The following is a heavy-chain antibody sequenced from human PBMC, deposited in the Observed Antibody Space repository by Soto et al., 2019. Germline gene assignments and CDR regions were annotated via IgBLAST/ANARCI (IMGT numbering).Heavy chain of an antibody. V-gene: IGHV3-23*01. D-gene: IGHD2-2*02. CDR2: ISGSGDST. Sequence: GSLRLSCAASGFTFSTYAMSWVRQAPGKGLEWVSAISGSGDSTYYADSVKGRFTISRDNSKNTLYLQMNSLRAEDTAVYYCAKGTVPAAIRRDYFDYWGQGTLVTVSS. CDR1: GFTFSTYA. J-gene: IGHJ4*02. CDR3: AKGTVPAAIRRDYFDY.